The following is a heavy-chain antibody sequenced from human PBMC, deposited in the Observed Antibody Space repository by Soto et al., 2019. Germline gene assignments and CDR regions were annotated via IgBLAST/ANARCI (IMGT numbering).Heavy chain of an antibody. J-gene: IGHJ4*02. D-gene: IGHD6-6*01. Sequence: QISLKESGPALVKPTQTLTLTCSFSGFSLTTTGVGVGWIRQPPGKALEWLPLIYWDDDERYNPSLKNRLTITKDTSKNLVVLTMTNVDPVDTATYYCALGIAARPFDSWGQGTLVTVSS. V-gene: IGHV2-5*02. CDR3: ALGIAARPFDS. CDR1: GFSLTTTGVG. CDR2: IYWDDDE.